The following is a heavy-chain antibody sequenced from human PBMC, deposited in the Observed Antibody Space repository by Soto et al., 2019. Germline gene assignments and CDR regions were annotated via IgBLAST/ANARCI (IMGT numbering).Heavy chain of an antibody. J-gene: IGHJ4*02. V-gene: IGHV3-74*01. CDR1: GFTFSSYW. CDR3: ARVVAHAGFDY. CDR2: INSDGSST. Sequence: GGSLRLSCAASGFTFSSYWMHWVRQAPGKGLVWVSRINSDGSSTSYADSVKGRFTISRDNAKNTLYLQMNSLRAEDTAVYYCARVVAHAGFDYWGQGTLVTVSS. D-gene: IGHD2-15*01.